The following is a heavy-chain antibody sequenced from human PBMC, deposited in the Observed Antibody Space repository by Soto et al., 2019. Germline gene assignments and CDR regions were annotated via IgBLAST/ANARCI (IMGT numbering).Heavy chain of an antibody. CDR2: INSDGSST. V-gene: IGHV3-74*03. Sequence: EVQLVESGGGLVQPGGSLRLSCAASGFIFSGYWMHWVRRAPGKGLVWVSRINSDGSSTTYADSVKGRFTISRDNAKNTMYLQMNSLRAEDTAVYYCARLLGGSGSFIDYWGQGTLVTV. J-gene: IGHJ4*02. CDR3: ARLLGGSGSFIDY. D-gene: IGHD3-10*01. CDR1: GFIFSGYW.